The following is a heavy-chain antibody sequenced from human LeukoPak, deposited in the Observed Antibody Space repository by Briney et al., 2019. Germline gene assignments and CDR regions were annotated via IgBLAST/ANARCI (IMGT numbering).Heavy chain of an antibody. CDR1: GFTFSSYS. V-gene: IGHV3-21*01. J-gene: IGHJ4*02. CDR2: ISSSSSYI. CDR3: ARDYYDSSGYYRFDY. D-gene: IGHD3-22*01. Sequence: GGSLRLSCAASGFTFSSYSMNWVRQAPGKGLEWVSSISSSSSYIYYADSVKGRFTISRDNAKNSLYLQMNSLRAENTAVYYCARDYYDSSGYYRFDYWGQGTLVTVSS.